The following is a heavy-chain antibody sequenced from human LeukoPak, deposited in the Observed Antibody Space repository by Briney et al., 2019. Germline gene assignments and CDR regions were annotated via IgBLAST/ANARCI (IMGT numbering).Heavy chain of an antibody. D-gene: IGHD6-19*01. J-gene: IGHJ4*02. CDR1: GLTFSSSS. CDR2: ISPRSSSI. CDR3: AQATYSSGWYYLDY. Sequence: GGSLRLSCVASGLTFSSSSMNWVRQTTGKGLEWVSYISPRSSSIYYADSVKGRFTISRDNAKNSLYLQMNSLTDEDTAVYYCAQATYSSGWYYLDYWGQGTLVTVSS. V-gene: IGHV3-48*02.